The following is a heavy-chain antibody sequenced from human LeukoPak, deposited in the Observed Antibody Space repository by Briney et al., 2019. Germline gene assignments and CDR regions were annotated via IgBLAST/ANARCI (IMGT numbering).Heavy chain of an antibody. CDR3: ARAYSGLGSNWFDP. J-gene: IGHJ5*02. CDR2: INPNSGGT. D-gene: IGHD4-11*01. Sequence: VASVKVSCKASGYTFTGYYMHWVRQAPGQGLEWMGWINPNSGGTNYAQKFQGRVTMTRDTSISTAYMELSRLRSDDTAVYYCARAYSGLGSNWFDPWGQGTLVTASS. CDR1: GYTFTGYY. V-gene: IGHV1-2*02.